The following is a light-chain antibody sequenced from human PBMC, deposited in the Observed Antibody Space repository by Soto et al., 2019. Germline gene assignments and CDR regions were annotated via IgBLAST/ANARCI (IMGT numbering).Light chain of an antibody. CDR2: EGS. Sequence: QSALTQPASVSGSPGQSITISCTGTYSDVGSYNLVSWYQQSSGKAPKLLIYEGSKRPSGVSDRFSGSKSGNTASLTISSLQAEDEADYYCSSYAGSRTVVFGGGTKLTVL. J-gene: IGLJ3*02. CDR3: SSYAGSRTVV. CDR1: YSDVGSYNL. V-gene: IGLV2-23*01.